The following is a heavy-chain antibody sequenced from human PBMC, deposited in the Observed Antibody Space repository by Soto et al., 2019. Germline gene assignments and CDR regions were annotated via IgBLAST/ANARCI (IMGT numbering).Heavy chain of an antibody. J-gene: IGHJ5*01. CDR3: ARDPKTSGGQHWAFNSFDS. CDR1: GFSFSISP. V-gene: IGHV3-30-3*01. CDR2: ISYDGTNK. D-gene: IGHD7-27*01. Sequence: QVQLVESGGGVVQPGRSLRLSCAASGFSFSISPMHWVRQAPGKGPEWEALISYDGTNKFYADSVKGTFTRSRDNSKSTLYLQVDSLRPEDAAVYYCARDPKTSGGQHWAFNSFDSWGQGTLVTVSS.